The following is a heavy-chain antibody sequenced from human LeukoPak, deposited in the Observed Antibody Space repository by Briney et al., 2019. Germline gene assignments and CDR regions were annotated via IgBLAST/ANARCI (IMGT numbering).Heavy chain of an antibody. D-gene: IGHD6-19*01. J-gene: IGHJ6*02. CDR3: ARDGPGIAVAGPYYYYYGMDV. V-gene: IGHV3-30-3*01. CDR1: GFTFSSYA. Sequence: PGGSLRLSCAASGFTFSSYAMHWVRQAPGKGLEWVAVISYDGNNKYYADSVKGRFTISRDNSKNTLYLQMNSLRAEDTAVYYCARDGPGIAVAGPYYYYYGMDVWGQGTTVTVSS. CDR2: ISYDGNNK.